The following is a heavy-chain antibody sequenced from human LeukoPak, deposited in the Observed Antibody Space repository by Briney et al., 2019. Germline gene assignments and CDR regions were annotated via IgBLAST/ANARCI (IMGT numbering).Heavy chain of an antibody. V-gene: IGHV3-74*01. Sequence: GGSLRLSCAASGFTFSNYWMHWVRQAPGKGLVWVSRIDNDGSGTVYADSVKGRFTAFRDNAKNTLFLQMNSLRAEDTAVYYCAGDRPHNWFDPWGQGTLVTVSS. CDR2: IDNDGSGT. CDR3: AGDRPHNWFDP. J-gene: IGHJ5*02. CDR1: GFTFSNYW.